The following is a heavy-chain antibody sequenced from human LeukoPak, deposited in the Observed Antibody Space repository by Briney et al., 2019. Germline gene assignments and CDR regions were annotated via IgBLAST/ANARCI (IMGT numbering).Heavy chain of an antibody. CDR1: RFTFSNFG. Sequence: GGSLRLSCAASRFTFSNFGMHWVRQAPGKGLEWVAVISHDGSNKYYADSVKGRFTISRDKSKNTVYLQMNGLRVEDTAVYFCAKGNYYDISLPFDYWGQGTLVIVSS. D-gene: IGHD3-22*01. V-gene: IGHV3-30*18. CDR2: ISHDGSNK. CDR3: AKGNYYDISLPFDY. J-gene: IGHJ4*02.